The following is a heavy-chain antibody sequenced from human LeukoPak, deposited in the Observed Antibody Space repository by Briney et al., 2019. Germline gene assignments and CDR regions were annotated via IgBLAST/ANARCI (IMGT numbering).Heavy chain of an antibody. CDR2: IYYSGNT. D-gene: IGHD3-22*01. J-gene: IGHJ4*02. CDR1: GGSISSYY. CDR3: ARIDTSGYNGYSFDY. Sequence: SGTLSLTCTVSGGSISSYYWSWIRQPPEKGLEFIGYIYYSGNTDYNPSLKSRVTISVDTSKNQFSLKLSSVTAADTAVYYCARIDTSGYNGYSFDYWGQGTLVTVSS. V-gene: IGHV4-59*12.